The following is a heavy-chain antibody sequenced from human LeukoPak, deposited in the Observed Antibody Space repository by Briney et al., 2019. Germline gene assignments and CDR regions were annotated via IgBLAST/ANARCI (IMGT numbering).Heavy chain of an antibody. CDR1: GGSISDYY. J-gene: IGHJ3*02. CDR2: IYTSGST. V-gene: IGHV4-4*09. D-gene: IGHD3-3*01. CDR3: ARVNWVSDFWSGGGAFDI. Sequence: SETLSLTCTVSGGSISDYYWSWVRQPPGKGLEWLGYIYTSGSTNYNPSLKSRVTISVDTSKNQFSLKLSSVTAADTAVYYCARVNWVSDFWSGGGAFDIWGQGTMVTVSS.